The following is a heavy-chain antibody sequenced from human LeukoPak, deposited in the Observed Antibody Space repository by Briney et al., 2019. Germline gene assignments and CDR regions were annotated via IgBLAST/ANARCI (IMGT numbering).Heavy chain of an antibody. CDR3: ARDVGLTYCDILTGQDIYYYYYMDV. V-gene: IGHV3-7*01. CDR2: IKQDGSEK. Sequence: GGSLRLSCAASGFTFSSYWMSWVRQAPGKGLEWVANIKQDGSEKYYVGSVKGRFTISRDNAKNSLYLQMNSLRAEDTAVYYCARDVGLTYCDILTGQDIYYYYYMDVWGKGTTVTVS. D-gene: IGHD3-9*01. J-gene: IGHJ6*03. CDR1: GFTFSSYW.